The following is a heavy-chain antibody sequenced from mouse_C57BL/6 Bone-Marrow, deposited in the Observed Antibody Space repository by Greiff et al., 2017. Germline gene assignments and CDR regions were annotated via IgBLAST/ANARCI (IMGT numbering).Heavy chain of an antibody. D-gene: IGHD2-4*01. J-gene: IGHJ3*01. CDR3: AKHGDYDYDAALAY. CDR1: GFSLTSYG. V-gene: IGHV2-9*01. Sequence: QVQLQQSGPGLVAPSQSLSITCTASGFSLTSYGVDWVRQPPGQGLEWMGGIRGCGSTNYNSALITRLSISKDDYNSQAVLKMNSLQTDDAAMYYCAKHGDYDYDAALAYWGQGTLVTVSA. CDR2: IRGCGST.